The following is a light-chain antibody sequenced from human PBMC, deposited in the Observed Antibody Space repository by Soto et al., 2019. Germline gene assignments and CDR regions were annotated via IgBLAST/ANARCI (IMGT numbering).Light chain of an antibody. Sequence: EFALTQSPGTLSLSPGERATLSCRASQTVRNNYLAWYQQKPGQAPRLLIYGASTRATGIPARFSGSGSGTEFTLTISSLQSEDFAVYYCQQYNNWPRVTFGQGTRLEI. CDR1: QTVRNN. J-gene: IGKJ5*01. CDR2: GAS. V-gene: IGKV3-15*01. CDR3: QQYNNWPRVT.